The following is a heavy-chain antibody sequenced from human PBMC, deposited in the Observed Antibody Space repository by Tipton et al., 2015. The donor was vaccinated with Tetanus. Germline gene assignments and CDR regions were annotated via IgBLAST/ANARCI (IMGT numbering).Heavy chain of an antibody. J-gene: IGHJ3*02. V-gene: IGHV4-61*01. Sequence: TLSLTCTVSGGSVSSGSYYWSWIRQPPGKGLEWIGYIYYSGSTYYNPSLKSRVTISVDTSKNQFSLKLSSVTAADTAVYYCASHYGSGSDDAFDIWGQGTMVTVSS. D-gene: IGHD3-10*01. CDR2: IYYSGST. CDR3: ASHYGSGSDDAFDI. CDR1: GGSVSSGSYY.